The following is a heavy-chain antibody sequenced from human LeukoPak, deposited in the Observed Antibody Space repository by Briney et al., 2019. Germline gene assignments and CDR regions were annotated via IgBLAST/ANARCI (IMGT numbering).Heavy chain of an antibody. CDR1: GGSFSGYY. D-gene: IGHD4-17*01. CDR3: ARLGTVTPLPFDY. J-gene: IGHJ4*02. CDR2: IYHSGST. V-gene: IGHV4-34*01. Sequence: SETLSLTCAVYGGSFSGYYWSWIRQPPGKGLEWIGEIYHSGSTNYNPSLKSRVTISVDTSKNQFSLKLSSVTAADTAVYYCARLGTVTPLPFDYWGQGTLVTVSS.